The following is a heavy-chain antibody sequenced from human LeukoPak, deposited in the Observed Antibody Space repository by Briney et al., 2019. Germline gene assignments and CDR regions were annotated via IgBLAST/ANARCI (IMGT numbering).Heavy chain of an antibody. V-gene: IGHV3-23*01. Sequence: GGSLSPSCAASGFTFSSYAMSWVRPAPGTGLECISAICGSGGRPYYAASVQGHFTISRDNSKNTLHLQLNSLRAEDTALYYCAKDLPGDPDDQYYGMDVWGQGTTVTVSS. CDR3: AKDLPGDPDDQYYGMDV. D-gene: IGHD4-17*01. J-gene: IGHJ6*02. CDR2: ICGSGGRP. CDR1: GFTFSSYA.